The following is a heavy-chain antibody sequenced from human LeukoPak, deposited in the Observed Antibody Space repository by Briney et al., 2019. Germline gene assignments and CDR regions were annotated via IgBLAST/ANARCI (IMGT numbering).Heavy chain of an antibody. J-gene: IGHJ4*02. V-gene: IGHV3-53*01. CDR1: GFTVSSNY. D-gene: IGHD2-15*01. Sequence: PWGSLRLSCAASGFTVSSNYMSWVRQAPGKGLEWVSLISSGGSTFYADSVKGRFTISRDKFKNTLYLQLSSLRAEDTAIYFCARGLDGGLPFGYWGQGTLVTVSS. CDR3: ARGLDGGLPFGY. CDR2: ISSGGST.